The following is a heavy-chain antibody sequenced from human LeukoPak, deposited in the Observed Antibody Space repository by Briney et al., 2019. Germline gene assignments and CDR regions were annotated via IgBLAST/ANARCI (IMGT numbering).Heavy chain of an antibody. Sequence: PGGSMRLSCAAAGFTFSRHGISWVRQAPGKWLDWAASLSSAGVTAYYADAVQGRFTISRDNSKNTLSLHMSSLRAEDAAAYYCAKSIDWEWRTPLDYWGQGTLVTVSS. D-gene: IGHD3-3*01. CDR3: AKSIDWEWRTPLDY. CDR1: GFTFSRHG. V-gene: IGHV3-23*01. CDR2: LSSAGVTA. J-gene: IGHJ4*02.